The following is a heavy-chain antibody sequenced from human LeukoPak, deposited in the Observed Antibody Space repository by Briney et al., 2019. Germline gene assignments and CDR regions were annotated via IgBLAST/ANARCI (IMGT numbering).Heavy chain of an antibody. CDR1: GFTFSSYS. CDR2: ISSTGSSI. J-gene: IGHJ4*02. Sequence: GGSLRLSCAASGFTFSSYSMNWVRQAPGKGLDWLSYISSTGSSIYYADSVKGRFTISRDNAKNSLYLQMNNLRAEDTAIYYCARDNHFDYWGQGTLVTVSS. V-gene: IGHV3-48*04. CDR3: ARDNHFDY. D-gene: IGHD1-14*01.